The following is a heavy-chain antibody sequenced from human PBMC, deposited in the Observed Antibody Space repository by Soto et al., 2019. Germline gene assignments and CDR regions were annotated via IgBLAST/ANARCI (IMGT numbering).Heavy chain of an antibody. CDR1: GFTFSSYG. J-gene: IGHJ4*02. V-gene: IGHV3-30*18. CDR2: ISYDGSNK. CDR3: AKDAYYGSGSYFDY. Sequence: GGSLRLSCAASGFTFSSYGMHWVRQAPGKGLEWVAVISYDGSNKYYADSVKGRFTISRDNSKNTLYLQMNSLRAEDTAVYYCAKDAYYGSGSYFDYWGQGTLVTVSS. D-gene: IGHD3-10*01.